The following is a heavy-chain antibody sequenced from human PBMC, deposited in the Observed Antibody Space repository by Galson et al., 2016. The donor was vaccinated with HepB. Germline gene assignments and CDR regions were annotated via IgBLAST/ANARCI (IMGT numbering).Heavy chain of an antibody. CDR3: ARDSGSDYHY. Sequence: SLRLSCAVSGFNFSDYYMSWIRQSPGKGLQWISHISRSSGYTHYAHSVKGRFTISRDNANNTLYLQMSSLGGEDTAVYYCARDSGSDYHYWGRGTLVTVSS. V-gene: IGHV3-11*06. J-gene: IGHJ4*02. CDR1: GFNFSDYY. CDR2: ISRSSGYT. D-gene: IGHD3-10*01.